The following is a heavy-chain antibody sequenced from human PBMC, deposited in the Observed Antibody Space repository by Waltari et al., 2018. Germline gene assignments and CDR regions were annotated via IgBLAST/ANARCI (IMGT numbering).Heavy chain of an antibody. Sequence: QVQLVESGGGVVQPGKSLRLSCEASAFSFSSYGMHWVRQAPGKGLEWVAVVSYDGSDKFYAGSVKGRFSISRDNSKNVLYLQMDSLRVEDTAVYYCAKDPTDSELPREGHSPFDVWGQGTMVTVS. D-gene: IGHD1-26*01. V-gene: IGHV3-30*18. J-gene: IGHJ3*01. CDR2: VSYDGSDK. CDR3: AKDPTDSELPREGHSPFDV. CDR1: AFSFSSYG.